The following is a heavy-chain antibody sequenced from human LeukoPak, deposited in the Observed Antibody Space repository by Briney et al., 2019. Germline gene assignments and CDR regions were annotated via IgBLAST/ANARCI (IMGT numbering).Heavy chain of an antibody. CDR3: ARRSKSGYYFDS. Sequence: AGTLSLTCTASGVSISTYYWSGIRQPPGKGLEWIGYIFSSGSTNYNPSLKSRVTISVDTSKNQLSLKLSSVTAGDTAVYYCARRSKSGYYFDSWGQGTLVTVSS. J-gene: IGHJ4*02. CDR2: IFSSGST. V-gene: IGHV4-59*08. CDR1: GVSISTYY. D-gene: IGHD3-10*01.